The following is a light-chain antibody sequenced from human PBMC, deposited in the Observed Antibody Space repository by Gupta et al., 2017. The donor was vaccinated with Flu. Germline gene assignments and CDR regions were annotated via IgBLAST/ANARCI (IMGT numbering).Light chain of an antibody. J-gene: IGKJ2*01. V-gene: IGKV5-2*01. CDR3: LQHDNFPLDT. CDR1: QGVAAD. CDR2: QPT. Sequence: TTLAQSPAFMSATPGDKVNISFKASQGVAADMNWFQRKPGEASIFIIQQPTTLVRELPPRFSGSGYGTDFTLTINNLESEDAVYYFCLQHDNFPLDTFAQGTKLEIK.